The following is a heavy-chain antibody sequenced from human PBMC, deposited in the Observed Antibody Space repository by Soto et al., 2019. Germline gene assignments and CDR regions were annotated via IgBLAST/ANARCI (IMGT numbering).Heavy chain of an antibody. CDR3: ARDNGSGGSCFDY. D-gene: IGHD2-15*01. Sequence: PSEILSLTCTVSGGSISRGGCYWSWIRQHPGKGLEWIGYIYYSGSTYYNPSLKSRVTISVDTSKNQFSLKLSSVTAADTAVYYCARDNGSGGSCFDYWGQGTLVTVSS. J-gene: IGHJ4*02. CDR2: IYYSGST. V-gene: IGHV4-31*03. CDR1: GGSISRGGCY.